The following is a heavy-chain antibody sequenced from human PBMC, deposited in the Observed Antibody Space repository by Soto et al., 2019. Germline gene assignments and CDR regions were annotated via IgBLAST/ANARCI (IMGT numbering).Heavy chain of an antibody. D-gene: IGHD5-18*01. CDR2: ISSSGDAI. J-gene: IGHJ4*02. CDR1: GFTFSDYF. V-gene: IGHV3-11*01. Sequence: QAQLVESGGGLVKPGGSLRLSCAASGFTFSDYFMSWVRQAPGKGLEWISFISSSGDAIHYADSVRGRFTVSRDNAKSSLLLQMNSLRAGDTAVYYCVRLDKPMMEAPHWGQGSLVTVSS. CDR3: VRLDKPMMEAPH.